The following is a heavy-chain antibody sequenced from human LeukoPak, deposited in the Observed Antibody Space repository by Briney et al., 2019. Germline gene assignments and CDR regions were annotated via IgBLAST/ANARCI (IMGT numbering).Heavy chain of an antibody. CDR2: IFYSGGT. J-gene: IGHJ4*02. Sequence: TASETLSLTCTVSGGSISSSSWYWGWIRQPPGKGLEWIGSIFYSGGTYYNPSLKSRVTVSVDTSKNQFSLMLTSVTAADTAVYYCARQELGYGLGRYQFDYWGQGTLVTVSS. V-gene: IGHV4-39*01. CDR3: ARQELGYGLGRYQFDY. D-gene: IGHD7-27*01. CDR1: GGSISSSSWY.